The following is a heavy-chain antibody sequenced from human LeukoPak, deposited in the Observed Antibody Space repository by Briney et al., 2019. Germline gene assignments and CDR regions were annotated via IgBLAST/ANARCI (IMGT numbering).Heavy chain of an antibody. J-gene: IGHJ6*04. Sequence: GGSLRLSCAPSGFTSSSYWMSWVRHAPGKGLEWGANINQDGSEKYYVDSVKGRFTISRDNAKNSLYLQMNSLRAEDTAVYYCARGMGELEFYYYYGMDVWGKGTTVTVSS. CDR3: ARGMGELEFYYYYGMDV. CDR2: INQDGSEK. CDR1: GFTSSSYW. V-gene: IGHV3-7*03. D-gene: IGHD3-16*01.